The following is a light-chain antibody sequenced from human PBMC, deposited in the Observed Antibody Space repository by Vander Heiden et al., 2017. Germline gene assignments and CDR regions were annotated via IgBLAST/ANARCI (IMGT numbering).Light chain of an antibody. CDR3: QQRSNWPPEVT. V-gene: IGKV3-11*01. Sequence: EIVSTQSPATLSLSPEERATLSCRASQSVSNYLAWYQHKPGQAPRLLIYDASNRAAGIPARFSGSGSGTDFTLTISSLEPEDFAVYYCQQRSNWPPEVTFGGGTKVEIK. CDR2: DAS. J-gene: IGKJ4*01. CDR1: QSVSNY.